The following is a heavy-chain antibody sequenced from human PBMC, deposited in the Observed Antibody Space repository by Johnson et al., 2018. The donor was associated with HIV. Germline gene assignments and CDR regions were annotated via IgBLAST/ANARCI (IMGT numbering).Heavy chain of an antibody. CDR3: ARVSKYIIQGLISHDSVDAFDI. V-gene: IGHV3-20*04. J-gene: IGHJ3*02. D-gene: IGHD2-8*01. CDR1: GFTFDDYA. CDR2: INWNGGST. Sequence: VHLVESGGGVVQPGRSLRLSCAASGFTFDDYAMHWVRQAPGKGLEWVSGINWNGGSTGYADSVKGRFSISRDNAKSSLYLQMSSLRVEDTALYYCARVSKYIIQGLISHDSVDAFDIWGQGTMVTVSS.